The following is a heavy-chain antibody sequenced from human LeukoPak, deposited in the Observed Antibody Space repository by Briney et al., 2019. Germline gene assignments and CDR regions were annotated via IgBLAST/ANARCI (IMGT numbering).Heavy chain of an antibody. CDR2: IYYIGST. J-gene: IGHJ4*02. D-gene: IGHD2-21*02. CDR1: NGSISSHY. CDR3: AGGSETAGTADY. Sequence: SETLSLTCTVSNGSISSHYWSWIRQPPGKGLEWIGYIYYIGSTNYNPSLKSRVTISVDTSKNQFSLKLSSVTAADTAVYYCAGGSETAGTADYWGQGTLVTVSS. V-gene: IGHV4-59*11.